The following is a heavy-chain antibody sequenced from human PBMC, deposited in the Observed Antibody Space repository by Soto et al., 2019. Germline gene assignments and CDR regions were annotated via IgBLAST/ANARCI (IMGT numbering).Heavy chain of an antibody. V-gene: IGHV3-30*18. J-gene: IGHJ5*01. Sequence: QVQLVESGGGVVQPGRSLRLSCAASGFTFSNYGMNWVRQAPGKGLEWVAVISGSSDRNNKYYADSVKGRFSISRDNSKNTLYLELSSLRAEDTAVYYCGKVTWERLGWFDSWGQGVLVTVSS. CDR1: GFTFSNYG. CDR3: GKVTWERLGWFDS. D-gene: IGHD1-26*01. CDR2: ISGSSDRNNK.